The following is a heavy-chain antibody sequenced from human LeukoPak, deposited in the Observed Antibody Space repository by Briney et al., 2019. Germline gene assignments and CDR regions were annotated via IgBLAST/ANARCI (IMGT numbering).Heavy chain of an antibody. Sequence: ASVKVSCEASGYNFNDYYIYWVRQAPGHGLESMGYIHPDGGSTNYAQKFQGRVTMTSDMSTNTVYMELRSLRSEDTAMYYCARAFNSIQPLDYWGQGTLVTVSS. V-gene: IGHV1-46*02. CDR3: ARAFNSIQPLDY. CDR2: IHPDGGST. CDR1: GYNFNDYY. D-gene: IGHD4-11*01. J-gene: IGHJ4*02.